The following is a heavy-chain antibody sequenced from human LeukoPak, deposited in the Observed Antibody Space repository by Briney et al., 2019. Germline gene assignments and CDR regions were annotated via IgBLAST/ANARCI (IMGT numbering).Heavy chain of an antibody. J-gene: IGHJ4*02. V-gene: IGHV3-64*01. CDR1: GFTSSSYA. D-gene: IGHD3-10*01. CDR2: ISSNGGST. Sequence: GGSLRLSCAASGFTSSSYAMHWVRQAPGKGLEYVSAISSNGGSTYYANSVKGRFTISRDNSKNTLYLQMGSLRAEDMAVYYCARGALELYYYGSGSYLYTYSFDYWGQGTLVTVSS. CDR3: ARGALELYYYGSGSYLYTYSFDY.